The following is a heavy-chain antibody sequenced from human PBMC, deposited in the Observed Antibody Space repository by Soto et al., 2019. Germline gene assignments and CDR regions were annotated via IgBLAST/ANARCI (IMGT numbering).Heavy chain of an antibody. Sequence: GGSLRLSCAASGFTVSSNYMSWVRQAPGKGLEWVSVIYSGGSTYYADSVKGRFTISRHNSKNTLYLQMNSLRAEDTAVYYCARARSGGTPKYYFDYWGQGTLVTVSS. CDR1: GFTVSSNY. CDR2: IYSGGST. CDR3: ARARSGGTPKYYFDY. V-gene: IGHV3-53*04. J-gene: IGHJ4*02. D-gene: IGHD2-15*01.